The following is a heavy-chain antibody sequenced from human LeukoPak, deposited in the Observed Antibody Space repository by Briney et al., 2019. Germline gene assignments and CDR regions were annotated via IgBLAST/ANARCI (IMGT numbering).Heavy chain of an antibody. Sequence: PSQTLSLTCAVSGGSISSGGYSWSWIRQPPGKGLEWIGYIYHSGSTYYNPSLKSRVTISVDRSKNQFSLKLSSVTAADTAVYYCARGPEYDFWSGYLYGMDVWGQGITVTVSS. V-gene: IGHV4-30-2*01. CDR2: IYHSGST. D-gene: IGHD3-3*01. CDR3: ARGPEYDFWSGYLYGMDV. J-gene: IGHJ6*02. CDR1: GGSISSGGYS.